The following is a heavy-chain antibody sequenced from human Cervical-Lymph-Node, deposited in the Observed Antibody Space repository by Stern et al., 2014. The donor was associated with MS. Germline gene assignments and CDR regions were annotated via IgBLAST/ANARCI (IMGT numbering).Heavy chain of an antibody. CDR2: INAGNGNT. CDR1: GYTFTSYA. J-gene: IGHJ6*02. V-gene: IGHV1-3*01. Sequence: QVTFRESGAEVKKPGASVKVSCKASGYTFTSYAMHWVRQAPGQRLEWMGWINAGNGNTKYSQKFQGRVTITRDTSASTAYMELSSLRSEDTAVYYCARVPPLVFHYYGMDVWGQGTTVTVSS. D-gene: IGHD3-10*01. CDR3: ARVPPLVFHYYGMDV.